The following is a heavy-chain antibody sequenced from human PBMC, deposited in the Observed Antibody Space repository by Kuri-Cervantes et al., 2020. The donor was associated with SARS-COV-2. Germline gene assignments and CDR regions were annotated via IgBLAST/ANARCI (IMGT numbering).Heavy chain of an antibody. J-gene: IGHJ4*02. CDR2: IYYSGST. V-gene: IGHV4-59*11. D-gene: IGHD4-17*01. Sequence: GSLRLSCTVSGGSISSHYWSWIRQPPGKGLKWIGYIYYSGSTNYNPSLKSRVTISVDTSKNQFSLKLSSVTAADTAVYYCARVDGDYVDYWGQGTLVTVSS. CDR3: ARVDGDYVDY. CDR1: GGSISSHY.